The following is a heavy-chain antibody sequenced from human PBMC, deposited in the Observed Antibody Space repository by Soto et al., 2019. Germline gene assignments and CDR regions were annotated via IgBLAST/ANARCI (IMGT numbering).Heavy chain of an antibody. CDR3: ARDRGGYYAYGMDV. Sequence: EVQLVESGGGLVQPGGSLRLSCAASGFTVSSNYMSWVRQAPGKGLEWVAVIYSGGSTYYADSVKGRFTISRDNSKNTLYLQMISLRAEDTAVYYCARDRGGYYAYGMDVWGQGTTVTVSS. J-gene: IGHJ6*02. V-gene: IGHV3-66*01. CDR1: GFTVSSNY. D-gene: IGHD3-10*01. CDR2: IYSGGST.